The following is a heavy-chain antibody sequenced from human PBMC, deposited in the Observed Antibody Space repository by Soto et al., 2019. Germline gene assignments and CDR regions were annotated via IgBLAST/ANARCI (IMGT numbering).Heavy chain of an antibody. D-gene: IGHD2-15*01. Sequence: SETLSLTCAVYGGSFSGYYWSWIRQPPGKGLEWIGEINHSGSTNYNPSLKSRVTISVDTSKNQFSLKLSSETAADTAVYYCARGHDCSGGSCYTGYYKKTRYYYYYYMDVWGKGTTVTVSS. CDR1: GGSFSGYY. V-gene: IGHV4-34*01. J-gene: IGHJ6*03. CDR3: ARGHDCSGGSCYTGYYKKTRYYYYYYMDV. CDR2: INHSGST.